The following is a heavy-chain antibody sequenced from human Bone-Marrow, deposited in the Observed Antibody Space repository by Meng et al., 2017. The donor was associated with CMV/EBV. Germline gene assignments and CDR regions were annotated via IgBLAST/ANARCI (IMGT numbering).Heavy chain of an antibody. CDR3: VKGRSLFDY. Sequence: LSLSVAASWFIFSSFAMTLVRQAPGKGLEWVSTIHYHGNDYGDSVKGRFTVSRDDAKNMVYLQMNSLRDEDTAVYYCVKGRSLFDYWGRGTLVTVSS. CDR2: IHYHGN. CDR1: WFIFSSFA. J-gene: IGHJ4*02. V-gene: IGHV3-23*03.